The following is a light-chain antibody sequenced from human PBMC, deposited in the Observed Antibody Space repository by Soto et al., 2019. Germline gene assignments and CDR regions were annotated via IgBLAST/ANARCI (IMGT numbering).Light chain of an antibody. CDR2: AAS. J-gene: IGKJ1*01. Sequence: EIVMTHSPATLSVSRWERSTLSCSASQSVSSNLSWYQQKPVQAPRLLIYAASTRATDVPARFSGGGSETEFTLTISSLQSEDFAVYFCQQYNIWPLWTFGQGPRWIS. V-gene: IGKV3-15*01. CDR1: QSVSSN. CDR3: QQYNIWPLWT.